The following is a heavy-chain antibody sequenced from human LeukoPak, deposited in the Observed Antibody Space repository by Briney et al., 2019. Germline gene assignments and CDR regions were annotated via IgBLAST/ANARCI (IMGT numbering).Heavy chain of an antibody. CDR3: AKDLYASGY. Sequence: GGSLRLSCAASGFTFSNYAMSWVRQAPGKGLEWVSGISGTGGSTYYADSVKGRFTISRDNSKNTLYLQMNSLRAEDTAVYYCAKDLYASGYWGQGTLVTVSS. D-gene: IGHD2/OR15-2a*01. CDR1: GFTFSNYA. J-gene: IGHJ4*02. CDR2: ISGTGGST. V-gene: IGHV3-23*01.